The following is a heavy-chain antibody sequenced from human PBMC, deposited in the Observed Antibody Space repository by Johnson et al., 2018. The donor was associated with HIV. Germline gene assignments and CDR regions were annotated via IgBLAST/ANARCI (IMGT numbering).Heavy chain of an antibody. CDR2: INNDGSST. V-gene: IGHV3-74*02. Sequence: VQLVESGGGVVQPGRSLRLSCAASGFTLSSYWMHWVRQAPGKGLVWVSRINNDGSSTTYADSVKGRFTISRDNAKNTLYLQMNSLRADDTAVYYCARVRAAAVSDAFDIWGQGTMVTVTS. D-gene: IGHD6-13*01. CDR3: ARVRAAAVSDAFDI. J-gene: IGHJ3*02. CDR1: GFTLSSYW.